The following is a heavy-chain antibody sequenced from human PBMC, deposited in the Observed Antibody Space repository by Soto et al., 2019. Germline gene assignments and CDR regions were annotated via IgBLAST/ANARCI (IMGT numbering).Heavy chain of an antibody. Sequence: EVQLVESGGGLVKPGGSLRLSCAASGFTFSSYSMNWVRQAPGKGLEWVSSISSSSSYMYYADSVKGRFTISRDNAKNRLYPQRNCLGAADTAVYYCMRGGMEVWGQGTTVTVSS. J-gene: IGHJ6*02. CDR3: MRGGMEV. CDR1: GFTFSSYS. CDR2: ISSSSSYM. V-gene: IGHV3-21*01.